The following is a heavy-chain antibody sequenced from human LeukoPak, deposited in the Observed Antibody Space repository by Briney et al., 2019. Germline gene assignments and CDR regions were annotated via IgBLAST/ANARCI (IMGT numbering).Heavy chain of an antibody. D-gene: IGHD3-10*01. J-gene: IGHJ5*02. CDR3: ARDYYGSGSYYAPFDP. Sequence: SETLSLTCTVSGGSISSGSYYWSWIRQPAGKGLEWIGRIYTSGSTNYNPSLKSRVTISVDTSKNQFSLKLSSVTAADTAVYYCARDYYGSGSYYAPFDPWGQGTLVTVSS. V-gene: IGHV4-61*02. CDR2: IYTSGST. CDR1: GGSISSGSYY.